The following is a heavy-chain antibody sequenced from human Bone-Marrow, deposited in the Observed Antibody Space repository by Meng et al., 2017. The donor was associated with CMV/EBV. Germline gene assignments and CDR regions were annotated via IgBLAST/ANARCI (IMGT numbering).Heavy chain of an antibody. CDR3: ARIRTARFDYYYYGMDV. CDR1: GFTFSSYA. J-gene: IGHJ6*02. V-gene: IGHV3-30*04. D-gene: IGHD1-14*01. Sequence: GESLKISCAASGFTFSSYAMHWVRQAPGKGLEWVAVISYDGSNKYYADSVKGRFTISRDNSKNTLYLQMNSLRAEDMALYYCARIRTARFDYYYYGMDVWGQGTTVTVSS. CDR2: ISYDGSNK.